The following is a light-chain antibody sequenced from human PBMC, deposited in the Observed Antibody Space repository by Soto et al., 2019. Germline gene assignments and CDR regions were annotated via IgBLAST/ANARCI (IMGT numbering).Light chain of an antibody. CDR2: SNN. CDR1: SSNIGSNT. J-gene: IGLJ3*02. V-gene: IGLV1-44*01. Sequence: QSVLTQPPSASGTPGRRVTISCSGSSSNIGSNTANWYQQLPGTAPKLLIYSNNQRPSGVPDRFSGSKSGTSASLAISGLQSEDEADYYCAAWDDSLNGWVFGGGTKLTVL. CDR3: AAWDDSLNGWV.